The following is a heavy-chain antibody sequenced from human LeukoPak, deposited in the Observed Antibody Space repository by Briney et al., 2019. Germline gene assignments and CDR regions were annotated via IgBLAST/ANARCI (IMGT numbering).Heavy chain of an antibody. D-gene: IGHD3-3*01. CDR3: AKENDFWSGYTDY. Sequence: GGSLRLSCAASGFTFSNYAMHWVRQAPGKGLEWVAFIRYDGSDKYYADSVKGRFTISRDNSKNTLYLQMNSLRAEDTAIYYCAKENDFWSGYTDYWGQGTLVTVSS. CDR2: IRYDGSDK. V-gene: IGHV3-30*02. J-gene: IGHJ4*02. CDR1: GFTFSNYA.